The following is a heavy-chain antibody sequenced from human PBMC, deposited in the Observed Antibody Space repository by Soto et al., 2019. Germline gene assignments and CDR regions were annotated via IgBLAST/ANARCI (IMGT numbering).Heavy chain of an antibody. D-gene: IGHD3-16*02. CDR2: IIPMFDTP. CDR3: TRSIGSGGVIGGFDY. Sequence: QVQLVQSETEVKKPGSAVKVSCKASGGTFNTYAMNWVRQAPGQGLEWMGGIIPMFDTPRYAQKFQGRVTITVDESTTTVYMGLSSLRSYDTAVYYCTRSIGSGGVIGGFDYWGQGTLVTVSS. CDR1: GGTFNTYA. J-gene: IGHJ4*02. V-gene: IGHV1-69*01.